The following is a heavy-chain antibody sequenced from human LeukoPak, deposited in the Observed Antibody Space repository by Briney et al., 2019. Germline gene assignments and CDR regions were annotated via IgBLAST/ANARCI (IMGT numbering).Heavy chain of an antibody. CDR2: ISAYNGNT. Sequence: ASVKVSCKASGYTFTSYGISWVRQAPGQGLEWMGWISAYNGNTNYAQKLQGRVTMTTDTSTSTAYMKLRSLRSDDTAVYYCARGSYDFWSGYFTVFDYWGQGTLVTVSS. CDR1: GYTFTSYG. CDR3: ARGSYDFWSGYFTVFDY. J-gene: IGHJ4*02. V-gene: IGHV1-18*01. D-gene: IGHD3-3*01.